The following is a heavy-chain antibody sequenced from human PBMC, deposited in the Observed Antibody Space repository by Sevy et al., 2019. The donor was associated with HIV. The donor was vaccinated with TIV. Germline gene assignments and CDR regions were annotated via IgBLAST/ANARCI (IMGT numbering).Heavy chain of an antibody. D-gene: IGHD3-22*01. Sequence: GGSLRLSCAVSEFTFNNAWRNWVRQAPGTGLQWVGLIKSNIDGETTDYAAPVKVRFTISRDDSKNTLYLQMNNLKIEDTAVYYCATAPGYYDSAPFDYWGPGTLVTVSS. J-gene: IGHJ4*02. CDR1: EFTFNNAW. CDR2: IKSNIDGETT. CDR3: ATAPGYYDSAPFDY. V-gene: IGHV3-15*01.